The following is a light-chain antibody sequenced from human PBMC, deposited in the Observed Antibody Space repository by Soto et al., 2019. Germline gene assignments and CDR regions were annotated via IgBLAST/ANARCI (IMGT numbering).Light chain of an antibody. CDR2: GTS. CDR3: QQYKNWPPWT. Sequence: EIVMTQSPAALSVSPGERATLSFRASQSVSDNLAWYQQKPGQTPRLLIFGTSTRATGIPARFSGSGSGTEVTLTISSLQSEDFAVYYCQQYKNWPPWTLGQGTKVEIK. CDR1: QSVSDN. J-gene: IGKJ1*01. V-gene: IGKV3-15*01.